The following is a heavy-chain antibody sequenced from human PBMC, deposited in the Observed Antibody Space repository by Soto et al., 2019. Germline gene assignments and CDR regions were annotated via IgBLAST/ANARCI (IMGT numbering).Heavy chain of an antibody. CDR2: IYYSGST. Sequence: SETLSLTCTVSGGSISSSSYYWGWIRQPPGKGLEWIGSIYYSGSTYYNPSLKSRVTISVDTSKNQFPLKLSSVTAADTAVYYCARLILGNRGMKDAFDIWGQGTMVTVSS. V-gene: IGHV4-39*01. CDR3: ARLILGNRGMKDAFDI. J-gene: IGHJ3*02. D-gene: IGHD7-27*01. CDR1: GGSISSSSYY.